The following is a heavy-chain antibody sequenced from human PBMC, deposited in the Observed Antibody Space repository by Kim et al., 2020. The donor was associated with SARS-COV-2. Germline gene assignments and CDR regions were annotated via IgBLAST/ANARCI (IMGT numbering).Heavy chain of an antibody. Sequence: YADSMKGRFTISRDNAKNSLYLQMNGRGDEDTTVYYCARGGRLGTYNMDVWSEGTTLTLSS. D-gene: IGHD3-10*01. V-gene: IGHV3-48*02. CDR3: ARGGRLGTYNMDV. J-gene: IGHJ6*04.